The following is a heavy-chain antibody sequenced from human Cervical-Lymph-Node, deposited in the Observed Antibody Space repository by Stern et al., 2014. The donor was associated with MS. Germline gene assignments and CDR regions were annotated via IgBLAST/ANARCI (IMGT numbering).Heavy chain of an antibody. D-gene: IGHD6-19*01. CDR3: ARQDAVAGLDY. CDR1: GDPSKNDP. J-gene: IGHJ4*02. V-gene: IGHV1-69*01. Sequence: QVQLVQSGAEVKKPGSSVKVSCKSSGDPSKNDPISWVRQAPGQGLEWIGGSSPILVTPNYAQEFQGRVTITADGSTGTVYMEISSLRSEDTAVYYCARQDAVAGLDYWGQGTLVTVSS. CDR2: SSPILVTP.